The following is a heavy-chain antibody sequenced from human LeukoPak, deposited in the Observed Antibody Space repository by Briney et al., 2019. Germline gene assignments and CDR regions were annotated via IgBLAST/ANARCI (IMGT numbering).Heavy chain of an antibody. CDR1: GFTFSDHY. Sequence: GGSLRLSCAAPGFTFSDHYMSWIRQAPGTGLEWVSYISTSSSHTDYADSVKGRFTISRDDAKDSLFLQMNSLRAEDTAVYYCARGHYGLDVWGQGTTVTVSS. J-gene: IGHJ6*02. CDR2: ISTSSSHT. V-gene: IGHV3-11*05. CDR3: ARGHYGLDV.